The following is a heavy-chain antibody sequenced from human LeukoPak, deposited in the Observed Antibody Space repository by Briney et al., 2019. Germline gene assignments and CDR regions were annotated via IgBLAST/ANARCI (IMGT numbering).Heavy chain of an antibody. Sequence: SETLSLTCAVYGGSFSGYYWSWIRQPPGKGLEWIGEINHSGSTNYNPSLKSRVTTSVDTSKNQFSLKLSSVTAADMAVYYCARGASVTTSRTYWYFDLWGRGTLVTVSS. V-gene: IGHV4-34*01. CDR1: GGSFSGYY. J-gene: IGHJ2*01. CDR2: INHSGST. D-gene: IGHD4-17*01. CDR3: ARGASVTTSRTYWYFDL.